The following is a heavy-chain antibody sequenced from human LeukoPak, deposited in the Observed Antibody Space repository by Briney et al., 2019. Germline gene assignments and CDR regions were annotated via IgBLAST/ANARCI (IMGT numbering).Heavy chain of an antibody. CDR3: AKDRSWDRSGYTAFDI. CDR1: GFTFDDSA. D-gene: IGHD3-22*01. J-gene: IGHJ3*02. CDR2: ISGDGDST. V-gene: IGHV3-43*02. Sequence: GGSLRLSCAASGFTFDDSAMHWVRQAPGKGLEWVSLISGDGDSTYHADSVKGRFTISRDNSKNSLYLQVNSLRTEDTALYYCAKDRSWDRSGYTAFDIWGQGTMVTVSS.